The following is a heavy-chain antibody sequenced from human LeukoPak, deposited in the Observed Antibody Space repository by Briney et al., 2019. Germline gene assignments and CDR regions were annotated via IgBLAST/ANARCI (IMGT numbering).Heavy chain of an antibody. CDR1: GGSISSSSYY. Sequence: PSETLSLTCTVSGGSISSSSYYWGWIRQPPGKGLEWIVSIYYSGSTYYNPSIKSRITITVNKSKNQFSLKLSSVTAADTAVYYCARVRSGSYYIDFDYWGQGTLVTVSS. J-gene: IGHJ4*02. V-gene: IGHV4-39*07. CDR3: ARVRSGSYYIDFDY. CDR2: IYYSGST. D-gene: IGHD1-26*01.